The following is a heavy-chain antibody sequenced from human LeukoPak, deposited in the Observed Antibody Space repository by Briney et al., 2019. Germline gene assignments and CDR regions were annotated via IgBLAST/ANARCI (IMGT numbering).Heavy chain of an antibody. Sequence: ASVKVSCKASGGTFSSYAISWVRQAPGKGLEWMGGFDPEDGETIYAQKFQGRVTMTEDTSTDTAYMELSSLRSEDTAVYYCATLVGATGSDYWGQGTLVTVSS. D-gene: IGHD1-26*01. CDR2: FDPEDGET. J-gene: IGHJ4*02. CDR1: GGTFSSYA. V-gene: IGHV1-24*01. CDR3: ATLVGATGSDY.